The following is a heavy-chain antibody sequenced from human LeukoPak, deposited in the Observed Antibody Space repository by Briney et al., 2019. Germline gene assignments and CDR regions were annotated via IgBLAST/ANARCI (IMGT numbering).Heavy chain of an antibody. Sequence: SETLSLTCTVSGVSISSGGYYWSWIRQPPGKGLEWIGYIYYSGSTNYNPPLKSRVTISVDTSKNQFSLKLSSVTAADTAVYYCARGREEFDPWGQGTLVTVSS. J-gene: IGHJ5*02. CDR2: IYYSGST. V-gene: IGHV4-61*08. CDR1: GVSISSGGYY. CDR3: ARGREEFDP.